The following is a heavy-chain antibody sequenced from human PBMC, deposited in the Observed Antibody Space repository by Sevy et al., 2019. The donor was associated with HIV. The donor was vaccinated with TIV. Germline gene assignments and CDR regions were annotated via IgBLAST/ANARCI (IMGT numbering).Heavy chain of an antibody. CDR3: ARGRYYDFWSGYYDPRPNDAFDI. D-gene: IGHD3-3*01. V-gene: IGHV3-30-3*01. CDR2: ISYDGSNK. CDR1: GFTFSSYA. Sequence: GGSLRLSCAASGFTFSSYAMHWVRQAPGKGLEWVAVISYDGSNKYYADSVKGRFTISRDNSKNTLYLQMNSLRAEDTAVYYCARGRYYDFWSGYYDPRPNDAFDIWGQGTMVTVSS. J-gene: IGHJ3*02.